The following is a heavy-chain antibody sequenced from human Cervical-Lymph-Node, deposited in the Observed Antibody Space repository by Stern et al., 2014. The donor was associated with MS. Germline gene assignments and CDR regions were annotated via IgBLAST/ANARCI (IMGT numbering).Heavy chain of an antibody. D-gene: IGHD1-14*01. CDR2: IYPGDSET. V-gene: IGHV5-51*01. J-gene: IGHJ4*02. CDR3: ARQTTAWASDV. Sequence: VQLVQSGAELIRPGESLKISCKGSGFKFSIYWIAWVRQMPGKGPEWMGIIYPGDSETRYSPSFQGQVTMSADKSTSTAYLQWSSLNASDTAMYFCARQTTAWASDVWGQGTLVTVSS. CDR1: GFKFSIYW.